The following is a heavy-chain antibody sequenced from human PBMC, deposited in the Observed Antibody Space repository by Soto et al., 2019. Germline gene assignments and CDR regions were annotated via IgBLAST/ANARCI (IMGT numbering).Heavy chain of an antibody. CDR1: GGSISSGGYY. J-gene: IGHJ4*02. CDR2: IYYSGST. CDR3: ASHFKDALPMDLFY. Sequence: SETLSLTCTVSGGSISSGGYYWSWIRQHPGKGLEWIGYIYYSGSTYYNPSLKSRVTISVDTSKNQFSLKLSSVTAADTAVYYCASHFKDALPMDLFYWGQGTLVTVSS. D-gene: IGHD3-3*02. V-gene: IGHV4-31*03.